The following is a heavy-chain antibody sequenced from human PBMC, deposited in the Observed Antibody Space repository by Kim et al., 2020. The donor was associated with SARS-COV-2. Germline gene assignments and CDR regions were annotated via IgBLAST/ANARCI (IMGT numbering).Heavy chain of an antibody. CDR1: GFTFSGYT. CDR3: ARNRYFDSSGSTVGWFDP. Sequence: GGSLRLSCAASGFTFSGYTMNWVRQAPGKGLEWVSSITGTSGYIYYADSVKGRFTISRDNAKNSLYLQMNSLRAEDAAVYYCARNRYFDSSGSTVGWFDPWGQGTLVTVSS. J-gene: IGHJ5*02. CDR2: ITGTSGYI. D-gene: IGHD3-22*01. V-gene: IGHV3-21*04.